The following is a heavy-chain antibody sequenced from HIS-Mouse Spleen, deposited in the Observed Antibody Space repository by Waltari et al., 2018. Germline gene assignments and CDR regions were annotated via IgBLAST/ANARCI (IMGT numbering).Heavy chain of an antibody. Sequence: QVQLVESGGGVVQPGRSLRLSCAASGFTFSSYAMHWVRQAPGKGRGWGAVISEDGSNKYYADSVKGRFTISRDNSKNTLYLQMNSLRAEDTAVYYCASLLTGDWYFDLWGRGTLVTVSS. CDR3: ASLLTGDWYFDL. CDR1: GFTFSSYA. D-gene: IGHD7-27*01. CDR2: ISEDGSNK. J-gene: IGHJ2*01. V-gene: IGHV3-30*04.